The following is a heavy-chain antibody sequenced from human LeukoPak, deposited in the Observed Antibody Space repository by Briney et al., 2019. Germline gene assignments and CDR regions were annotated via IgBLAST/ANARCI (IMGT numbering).Heavy chain of an antibody. J-gene: IGHJ4*01. Sequence: GESLKISCQGSGYSFTSYWIGWVRQMPGKGLEWMGIIYPGDSDTRYSPSFQGQVTISADKSISTAYLQWSSLKASDTAMYYCARHRGAYCSSTSCYDFDYWGQEPWSPSPQ. CDR2: IYPGDSDT. V-gene: IGHV5-51*01. D-gene: IGHD2-2*01. CDR1: GYSFTSYW. CDR3: ARHRGAYCSSTSCYDFDY.